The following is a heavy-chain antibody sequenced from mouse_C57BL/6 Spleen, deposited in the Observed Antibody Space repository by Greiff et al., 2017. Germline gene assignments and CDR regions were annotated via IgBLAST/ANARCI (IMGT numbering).Heavy chain of an antibody. Sequence: QVQLQQPGAELVKPGASVTMSCKASGSTFTSYGITWVKQRPGQGLEWIGAFSPGSGSTNYTENFKSKATLTVDTSSSTAYMQLSSLTSEDAAVDYCARGGLYDVYVYAMDYWGQGTSVTVSS. V-gene: IGHV1-55*01. J-gene: IGHJ4*01. CDR3: ARGGLYDVYVYAMDY. CDR1: GSTFTSYG. CDR2: FSPGSGST. D-gene: IGHD2-3*01.